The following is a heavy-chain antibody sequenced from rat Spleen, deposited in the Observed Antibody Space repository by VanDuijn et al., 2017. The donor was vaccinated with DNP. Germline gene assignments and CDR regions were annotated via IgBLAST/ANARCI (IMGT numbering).Heavy chain of an antibody. D-gene: IGHD1-1*01. V-gene: IGHV5-22*01. CDR1: GFTFSDYY. J-gene: IGHJ2*01. CDR2: ISYDGGST. CDR3: ARMKSLQPYFDY. Sequence: EVQLVESGGGLVQPGRSLKVSCAASGFTFSDYYMAWVRQDPPKGLEWVAYISYDGGSTYSGDSVKGRFTISRDNAKSTLYLQMNSLRSEDMATNYCARMKSLQPYFDYWGQGVLVTVSS.